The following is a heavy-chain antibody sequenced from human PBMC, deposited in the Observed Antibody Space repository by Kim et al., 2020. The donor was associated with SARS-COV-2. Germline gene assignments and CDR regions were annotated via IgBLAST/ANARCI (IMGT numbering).Heavy chain of an antibody. V-gene: IGHV3-23*01. D-gene: IGHD4-17*01. Sequence: GGSLRLSCAGSGFAFSRFAMNWVRQAPGKGLEWASGVSGIGTTTYYADSVKGRFTISRDNSDNMLYLDMNSLRAEDTAVYYCAKDRDYLDNDGFPSGGMDGWGQGTTVTVSS. CDR1: GFAFSRFA. CDR2: VSGIGTTT. CDR3: AKDRDYLDNDGFPSGGMDG. J-gene: IGHJ6*02.